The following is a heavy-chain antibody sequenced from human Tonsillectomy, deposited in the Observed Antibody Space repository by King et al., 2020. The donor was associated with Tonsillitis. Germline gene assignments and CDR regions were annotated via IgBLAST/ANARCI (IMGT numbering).Heavy chain of an antibody. CDR2: IKQDGSEK. V-gene: IGHV3-7*01. Sequence: VQLVESGGGLVQPGGSLRLSCAASGFTFSSYWMNWVRQAPGKGLEWVANIKQDGSEKYYVDSVKGRFTISRDNAKISLYLQMNSLRAEDTAVYYCASTLGYCSGGSCLPWGQGTLVTVSS. CDR3: ASTLGYCSGGSCLP. D-gene: IGHD2-15*01. CDR1: GFTFSSYW. J-gene: IGHJ5*02.